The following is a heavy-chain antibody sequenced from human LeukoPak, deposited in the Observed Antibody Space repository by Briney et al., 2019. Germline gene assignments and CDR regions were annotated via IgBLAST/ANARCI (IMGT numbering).Heavy chain of an antibody. CDR1: GGTFSSYA. Sequence: ASVKVSCKASGGTFSSYAISWVRQAPGQGLEWMGGIIPIFGTANYAQKFQGRVTITADESTSTAYMELSSLRSEDTAVYYCARGWYYYGPGGYYFDYWGQGTLVTVSS. J-gene: IGHJ4*02. D-gene: IGHD3-10*01. CDR2: IIPIFGTA. V-gene: IGHV1-69*01. CDR3: ARGWYYYGPGGYYFDY.